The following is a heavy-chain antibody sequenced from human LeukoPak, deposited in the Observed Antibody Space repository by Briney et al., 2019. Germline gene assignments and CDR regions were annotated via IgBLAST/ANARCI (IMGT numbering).Heavy chain of an antibody. V-gene: IGHV1-3*01. CDR2: XXXXNGDT. D-gene: IGHD2-15*01. J-gene: IGHJ6*02. Sequence: ASVKVSCKGSGYTFTNYAVHWVRQAPGQRLEWXXXXXXXNGDTKYSQNFQGRVXVTSDTSAATAYVELNSLTSEDTAVYYCARERWHCRVNCYSVYYYALDVWGQGTTVTVSS. CDR3: ARERWHCRVNCYSVYYYALDV. CDR1: GYTFTNYA.